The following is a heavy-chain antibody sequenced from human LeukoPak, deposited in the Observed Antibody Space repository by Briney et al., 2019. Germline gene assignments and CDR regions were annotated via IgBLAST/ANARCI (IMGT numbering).Heavy chain of an antibody. Sequence: GGSLRLSCAASGFTFSSYSMNWVRQAPGKGLEWVSSISSSSSYIYYADSVKGRFTISRDNAKNSLYLQMNSLRAEDTAVYYCARGGIAADFDYWGQGTLVTVSS. CDR1: GFTFSSYS. J-gene: IGHJ4*02. CDR2: ISSSSSYI. D-gene: IGHD6-13*01. CDR3: ARGGIAADFDY. V-gene: IGHV3-21*01.